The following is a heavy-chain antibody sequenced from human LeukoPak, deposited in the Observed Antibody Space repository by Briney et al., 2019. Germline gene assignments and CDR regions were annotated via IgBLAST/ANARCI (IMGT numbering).Heavy chain of an antibody. V-gene: IGHV1-2*06. Sequence: ASVKVSCKASGYTFTGYYMHWVRQAPGQGLEWMGRINPNSGGTNYAQKFQGRVTMTRDTSISTAYMELSRLRSDDTAVCYCARELVKQLVWDYWGQGTLVTVSS. CDR2: INPNSGGT. CDR1: GYTFTGYY. CDR3: ARELVKQLVWDY. J-gene: IGHJ4*02. D-gene: IGHD6-13*01.